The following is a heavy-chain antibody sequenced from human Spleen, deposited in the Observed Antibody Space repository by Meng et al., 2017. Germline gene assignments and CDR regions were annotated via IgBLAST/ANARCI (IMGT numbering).Heavy chain of an antibody. CDR1: GGTFSSYT. CDR2: IIPIPGIA. J-gene: IGHJ3*02. D-gene: IGHD2-15*01. Sequence: QVRRVQSGAEGKKPGSSVKVPGKASGGTFSSYTISWVRQAPGQGLEWMGRIIPIPGIANYAQKFQGRVTITADKSTSTAYMELSSLRSEDTAVYYCAGYLGYCSGGSCYPNAFDIWGQGTMVTVSS. CDR3: AGYLGYCSGGSCYPNAFDI. V-gene: IGHV1-69*02.